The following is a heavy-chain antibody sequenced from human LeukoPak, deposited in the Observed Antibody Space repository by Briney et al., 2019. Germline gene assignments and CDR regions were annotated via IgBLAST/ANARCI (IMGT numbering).Heavy chain of an antibody. V-gene: IGHV3-23*01. CDR3: AKGREQQLPIMFDY. CDR2: ISDSGGGT. J-gene: IGHJ4*02. D-gene: IGHD6-13*01. Sequence: GGSLRLSCAASGFTFSSFAMSWVRQAPGKGLEWVSAISDSGGGTYYADSVKGRFTISRDNSKNTLYLHMNSLRAEDTAVYYCAKGREQQLPIMFDYWGQGTLVTVSS. CDR1: GFTFSSFA.